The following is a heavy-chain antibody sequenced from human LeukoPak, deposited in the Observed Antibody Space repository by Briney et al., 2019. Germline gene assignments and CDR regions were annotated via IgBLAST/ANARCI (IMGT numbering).Heavy chain of an antibody. J-gene: IGHJ4*02. CDR2: INPNSGGT. V-gene: IGHV1-2*02. Sequence: AASVKVSCKASGYTFTGYYMHWVRQAPGQGLEWMGWINPNSGGTNYAQKFQGRVTMTRDTSISTAYMELSRLRSDDTAVYYCARGGDIVVVVAATYPFDYWGQGTLVTVSS. CDR1: GYTFTGYY. CDR3: ARGGDIVVVVAATYPFDY. D-gene: IGHD2-15*01.